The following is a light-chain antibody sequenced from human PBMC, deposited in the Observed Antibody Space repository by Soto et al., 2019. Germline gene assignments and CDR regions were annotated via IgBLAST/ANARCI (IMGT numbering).Light chain of an antibody. CDR1: SSNIGAGYD. CDR2: GNS. J-gene: IGLJ2*01. Sequence: QAVVTQPPSVSGAPGQRVTISCTGSSSNIGAGYDVHWYQQLPGTAPKLLIYGNSNRPSGVPDRFSGSKSGTSASLAITGLRAEDEADYYCQSYDSSVVFGGGTKLTVL. CDR3: QSYDSSVV. V-gene: IGLV1-40*01.